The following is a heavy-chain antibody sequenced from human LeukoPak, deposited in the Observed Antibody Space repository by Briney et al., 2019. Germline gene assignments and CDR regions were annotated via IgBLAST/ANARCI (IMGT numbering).Heavy chain of an antibody. CDR2: VNPSGGST. J-gene: IGHJ3*02. D-gene: IGHD3-3*01. CDR3: ARIMHPTYYDFWSGYFAFDI. V-gene: IGHV1-46*03. Sequence: GASVKVSCKASGYTFTGYYMHWVRQAPGQGLEWMGIVNPSGGSTSYAQKFQGRVTMTRDTSTSTVYMELSSLRSEDTAVYYCARIMHPTYYDFWSGYFAFDIWGQGTMVTVSS. CDR1: GYTFTGYY.